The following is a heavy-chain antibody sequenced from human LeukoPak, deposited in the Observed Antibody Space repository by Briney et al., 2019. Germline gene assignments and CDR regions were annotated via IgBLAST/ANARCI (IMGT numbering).Heavy chain of an antibody. CDR3: ARGLAGAYRIMDV. CDR2: TSADGTTT. CDR1: GFTFNTYW. Sequence: GGSLRLSCVASGFTFNTYWIHWVRQGPGKGLVWVSLTSADGTTTTYADSVNGRFTVSRDNAKNTLYLQMSSLRAEDAAVYYCARGLAGAYRIMDVWGQGTTVTVS. J-gene: IGHJ6*02. V-gene: IGHV3-74*01. D-gene: IGHD6-19*01.